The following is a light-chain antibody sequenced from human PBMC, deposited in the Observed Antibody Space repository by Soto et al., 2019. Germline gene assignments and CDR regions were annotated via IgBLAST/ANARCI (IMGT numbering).Light chain of an antibody. J-gene: IGKJ5*01. Sequence: DIQMTQFPSSVSASVGDRVTITCRASEDVSSWLAWYQQKPGKAPKFLIYGASTLQSGVPYRFSGSGSGTDFTLTITGLQPDDFATYYCQQAKIFPITFGQGTRLEIK. V-gene: IGKV1-12*01. CDR1: EDVSSW. CDR2: GAS. CDR3: QQAKIFPIT.